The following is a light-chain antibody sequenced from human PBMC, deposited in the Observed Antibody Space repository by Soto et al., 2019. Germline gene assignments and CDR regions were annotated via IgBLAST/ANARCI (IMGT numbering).Light chain of an antibody. CDR2: GNS. CDR1: SSNIGAGYD. J-gene: IGLJ3*02. Sequence: QSVLTQPPSVSGAPRQRVTISCTGSSSNIGAGYDVHWYQQLPGTAPKLLIYGNSNRPSGVPDRFAGSKSGTSASLAITGGQAEDEADDCCQSYDSSLRGWVFGGGTKLTVL. CDR3: QSYDSSLRGWV. V-gene: IGLV1-40*01.